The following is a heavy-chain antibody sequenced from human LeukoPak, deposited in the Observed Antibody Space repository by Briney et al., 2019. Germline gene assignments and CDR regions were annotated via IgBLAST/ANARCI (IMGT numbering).Heavy chain of an antibody. Sequence: ASVKVSCKASGYTFTSYDINWVRQATGQGLEWMGWMNPNSGNTGYAQKFQGRVTMTRNTSISTAYMELSSLRSEDTAVYYCARVGQSGGSCYYYWFDPWGQGTLVTVSS. D-gene: IGHD3-22*01. J-gene: IGHJ5*02. CDR2: MNPNSGNT. V-gene: IGHV1-8*01. CDR1: GYTFTSYD. CDR3: ARVGQSGGSCYYYWFDP.